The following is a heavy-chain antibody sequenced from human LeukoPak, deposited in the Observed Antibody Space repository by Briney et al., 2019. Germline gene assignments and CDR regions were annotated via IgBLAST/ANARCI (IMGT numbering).Heavy chain of an antibody. Sequence: ASVKVSCKASGYTFTSYDINWVRQATGQGLEWMGWMNPNSGNTGYAQKFQGRVTMTRNTSISTAYMELSSLRSEDTAVYYCARENRIAARRGVAYWGQGTLVTVSS. J-gene: IGHJ4*02. D-gene: IGHD6-6*01. CDR1: GYTFTSYD. V-gene: IGHV1-8*01. CDR2: MNPNSGNT. CDR3: ARENRIAARRGVAY.